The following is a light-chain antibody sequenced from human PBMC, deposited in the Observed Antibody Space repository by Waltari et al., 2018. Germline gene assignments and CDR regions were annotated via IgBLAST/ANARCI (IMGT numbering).Light chain of an antibody. CDR2: DAS. V-gene: IGKV1D-13*01. J-gene: IGKJ3*01. CDR3: QQFINYPLT. Sequence: AIQLTHSPSSLSASVGHRITTTGRASQDIASALAWYVQKPGKAPHLLIYDASTLESGVPSRFSGSGSGTNFTLSISGLQPEDFATYYCQQFINYPLTFGPGTTVDIK. CDR1: QDIASA.